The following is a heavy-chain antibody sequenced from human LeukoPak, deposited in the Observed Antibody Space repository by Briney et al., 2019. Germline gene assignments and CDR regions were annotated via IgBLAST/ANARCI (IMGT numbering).Heavy chain of an antibody. D-gene: IGHD3-9*01. CDR1: GFTFSNAW. CDR3: TTGDDILTGYYMSVSMRVDY. J-gene: IGHJ4*02. CDR2: IKSKTDGGTT. Sequence: PGGSLRLSCAASGFTFSNAWMSWVRQAPGKGLEWVGRIKSKTDGGTTDYAAPVKGRFTISRDDSKNTLYLQMNSLKTEDTAVYYCTTGDDILTGYYMSVSMRVDYWGQGTLVTVSS. V-gene: IGHV3-15*01.